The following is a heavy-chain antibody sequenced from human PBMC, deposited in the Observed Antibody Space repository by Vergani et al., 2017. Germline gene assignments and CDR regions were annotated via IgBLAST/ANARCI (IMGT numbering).Heavy chain of an antibody. CDR3: ARNAVRRDGHNPLPWNYYMDV. J-gene: IGHJ6*03. CDR2: IWYDGSNK. V-gene: IGHV3-33*01. CDR1: GFTFSSYG. D-gene: IGHD5-24*01. Sequence: QVQLVESGGGVVQPGRSLRLSCAASGFTFSSYGMHWVRQAPGKGLEWVAVIWYDGSNKYYADSVKGRFTISRDNSKNTLYLQMNSLRAEDTAVYYCARNAVRRDGHNPLPWNYYMDVWGKGTTVTVSS.